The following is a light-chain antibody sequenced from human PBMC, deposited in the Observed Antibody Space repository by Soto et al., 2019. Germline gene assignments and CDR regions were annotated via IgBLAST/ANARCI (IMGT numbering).Light chain of an antibody. CDR1: SSDVGDYNY. CDR2: DVT. J-gene: IGLJ1*01. Sequence: QSVLTQPRSVSGSPGQSVTISCTGTSSDVGDYNYVSWYQQHPGKAPKLMIYDVTERPSGVPDRFSGSKSDNTASLTISGLQAEDEADYYCCSYTGNHVFGTGSMVTVL. CDR3: CSYTGNHV. V-gene: IGLV2-11*01.